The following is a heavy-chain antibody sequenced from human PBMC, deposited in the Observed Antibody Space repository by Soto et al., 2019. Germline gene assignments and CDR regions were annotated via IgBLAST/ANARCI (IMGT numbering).Heavy chain of an antibody. V-gene: IGHV3-74*01. CDR1: GFTFSSFW. CDR2: INSDGSST. D-gene: IGHD5-12*01. Sequence: GGSLRLSCAASGFTFSSFWVHWVRQAPGKGLVWVSRINSDGSSTNYADSVKGRFTISRDNAKNTLYLQMNSLRAEDTAVYYCAREGQSGYGDAFAIWGQGTMVTVSS. J-gene: IGHJ3*02. CDR3: AREGQSGYGDAFAI.